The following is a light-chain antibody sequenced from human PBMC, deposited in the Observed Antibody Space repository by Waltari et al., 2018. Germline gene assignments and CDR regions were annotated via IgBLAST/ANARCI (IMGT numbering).Light chain of an antibody. V-gene: IGKV3-20*01. Sequence: EIVLKQSPGTLSLSPGERATLSCRASQSISNNYLASYQQKPAQAPRLRIFAASNRSASIPDRFSGSGSGTDLTLSISRLEPEHLAVYYCQQYVSSPWTFGEGTKVEI. CDR3: QQYVSSPWT. J-gene: IGKJ1*01. CDR2: AAS. CDR1: QSISNNY.